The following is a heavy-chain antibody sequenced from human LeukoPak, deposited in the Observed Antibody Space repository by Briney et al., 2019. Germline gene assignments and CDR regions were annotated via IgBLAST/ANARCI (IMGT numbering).Heavy chain of an antibody. Sequence: ASVEVSCKASGYTFTSYGISWVRQAPGQGLEWMGWISAYNGNTNYAQKLQGRVTMTTDTSTSTAYMELRSLRSDDTAVYYCARDAFMGYDFWSGYQNWFDPWGQGTLVTVSP. V-gene: IGHV1-18*01. CDR1: GYTFTSYG. D-gene: IGHD3-3*01. CDR3: ARDAFMGYDFWSGYQNWFDP. J-gene: IGHJ5*02. CDR2: ISAYNGNT.